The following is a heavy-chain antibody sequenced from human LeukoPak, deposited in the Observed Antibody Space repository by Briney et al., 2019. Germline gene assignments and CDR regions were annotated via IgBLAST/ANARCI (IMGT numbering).Heavy chain of an antibody. Sequence: SETLSLTCAVYGGSFSGYYWSWIRQPPGKGLEWIGEINHSGSTNYNPSLKSRVTISVDTSKNQFSLKLSSVTAADTAVYYCARDSNWFDPWGQGTLVTVSS. J-gene: IGHJ5*02. CDR1: GGSFSGYY. V-gene: IGHV4-34*01. CDR2: INHSGST. CDR3: ARDSNWFDP.